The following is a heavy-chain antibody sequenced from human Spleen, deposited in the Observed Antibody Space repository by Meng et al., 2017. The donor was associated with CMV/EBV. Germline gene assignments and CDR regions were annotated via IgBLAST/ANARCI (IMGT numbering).Heavy chain of an antibody. J-gene: IGHJ4*02. V-gene: IGHV3-23*01. CDR1: GFTFSSYA. CDR3: AKRDSSSWYGIFDY. CDR2: ISGSGGST. D-gene: IGHD6-13*01. Sequence: ASGFTFSSYAMGWVRQAPGKGLGWVSAISGSGGSTYYADSVKGRFTISRDNSKNTLYLQMNSLRAEDTAVYYCAKRDSSSWYGIFDYWGQGTLVTVSS.